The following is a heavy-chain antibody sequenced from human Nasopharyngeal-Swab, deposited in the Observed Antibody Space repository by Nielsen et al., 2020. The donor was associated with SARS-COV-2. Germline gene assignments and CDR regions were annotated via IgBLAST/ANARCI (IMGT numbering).Heavy chain of an antibody. D-gene: IGHD6-19*01. V-gene: IGHV3-23*01. Sequence: GESLKISCAASGFAFSSYAVSWVRQAPGKGLEWVSAISGSGGSTYYADSVKGRFTISRDNSKNTLYLQMNSLRAEDTAVYYCAKGASSGWNYFDYWGQGTLVTVSS. CDR2: ISGSGGST. CDR3: AKGASSGWNYFDY. J-gene: IGHJ4*02. CDR1: GFAFSSYA.